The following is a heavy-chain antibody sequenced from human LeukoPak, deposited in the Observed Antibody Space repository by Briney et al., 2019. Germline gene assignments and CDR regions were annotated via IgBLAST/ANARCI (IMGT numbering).Heavy chain of an antibody. D-gene: IGHD1-26*01. CDR3: AKDQWELTYFDY. CDR2: ISGSGGST. V-gene: IGHV3-23*01. CDR1: GFTFTTYW. J-gene: IGHJ4*02. Sequence: PGGSLRLSCAASGFTFTTYWMHWVRQAPGKGLEWVSAISGSGGSTYYADSVKGRFTISRDNSKNTLYLQMNSLRAEDTAVYYCAKDQWELTYFDYWGQGTLVTVSS.